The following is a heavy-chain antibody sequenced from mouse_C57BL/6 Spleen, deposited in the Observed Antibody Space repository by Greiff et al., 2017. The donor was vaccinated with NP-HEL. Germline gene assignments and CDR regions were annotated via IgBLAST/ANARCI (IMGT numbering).Heavy chain of an antibody. CDR2: ISSGGDYI. V-gene: IGHV5-9-1*02. CDR3: TRDRRYDGYYGAMDY. Sequence: EVKLMESGEGLVKPGGSLKLSCAASGFTFSSYAMSWVRQTPEKRLEWVAYISSGGDYIYYADTVKGRFTISRDNARNTLYLQMSSLKSEDTAMYYCTRDRRYDGYYGAMDYWGQGTSVTVSS. CDR1: GFTFSSYA. J-gene: IGHJ4*01. D-gene: IGHD2-3*01.